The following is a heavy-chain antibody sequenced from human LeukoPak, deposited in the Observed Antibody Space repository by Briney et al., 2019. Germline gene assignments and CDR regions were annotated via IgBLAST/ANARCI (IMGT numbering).Heavy chain of an antibody. CDR1: GFTFSSYG. J-gene: IGHJ4*02. CDR2: IQYDGSNK. D-gene: IGHD1-26*01. V-gene: IGHV3-30*02. CDR3: AKDLVGATFSLDY. Sequence: GGSLRLSCAASGFTFSSYGMHWVRQAPGKGLEWVAFIQYDGSNKYYADSVKGRFTISRDNSKNTLYLQMNSLRAEDTAVYYCAKDLVGATFSLDYWGQGTLVTVSS.